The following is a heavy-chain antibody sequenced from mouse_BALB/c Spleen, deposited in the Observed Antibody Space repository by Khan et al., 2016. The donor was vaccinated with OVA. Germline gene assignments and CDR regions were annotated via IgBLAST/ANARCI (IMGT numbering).Heavy chain of an antibody. CDR1: GFIFTSYW. J-gene: IGHJ2*01. V-gene: IGHV1S132*01. CDR3: AREEALYYLDY. D-gene: IGHD3-2*02. Sequence: QVQPKESGAELVRPGASVKLSCKTSGFIFTSYWIHWVKHRFGQGLGWIARFYPGTDNTYYNDKLQDKATLTADKSSIPAYMQLTSLKSEDSAVYFCAREEALYYLDYWGQGTTLTVSS. CDR2: FYPGTDNT.